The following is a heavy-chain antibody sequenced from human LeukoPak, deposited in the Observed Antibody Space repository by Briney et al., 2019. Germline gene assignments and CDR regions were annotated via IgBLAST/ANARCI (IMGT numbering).Heavy chain of an antibody. D-gene: IGHD2-15*01. Sequence: SETLSLTCAVYGGSFSGYYWSWIRQPPGKGLEWIGEINHSGSTNYNPSLKSRVTISVDTSKNQFSLKLSSVTAADTAVYYCATQANEYCSGGSCYRGWFDPWGQGTLVTVSS. CDR3: ATQANEYCSGGSCYRGWFDP. CDR1: GGSFSGYY. V-gene: IGHV4-34*01. CDR2: INHSGST. J-gene: IGHJ5*02.